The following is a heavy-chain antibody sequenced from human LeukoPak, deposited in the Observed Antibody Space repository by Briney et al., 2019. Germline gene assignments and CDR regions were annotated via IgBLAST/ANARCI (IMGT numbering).Heavy chain of an antibody. CDR3: AISPSKWIQDIDY. V-gene: IGHV3-48*04. CDR1: GFTFSSYS. Sequence: SGGSLRLSCAASGFTFSSYSMNWVRQAPGKGLEWVSYISSSSSTIYYADSVKGRFTISRDNAKNSLCLQMNSLRAEDTAVYYCAISPSKWIQDIDYWGQGTLVTVSS. D-gene: IGHD5-18*01. J-gene: IGHJ4*02. CDR2: ISSSSSTI.